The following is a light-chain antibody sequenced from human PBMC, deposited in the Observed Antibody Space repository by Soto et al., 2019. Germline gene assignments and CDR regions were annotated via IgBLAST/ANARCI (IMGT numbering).Light chain of an antibody. V-gene: IGLV2-14*01. CDR2: EVS. Sequence: QSALTQPASVSGSPGQSITISCTGTSSDVGGYNYVYWYQQHPGKAPKLMIYEVSNRTSGVSNRFSGSKSGNTASLTISGLQAEDEADYYCSSYTSSSTLLYVFGTGTKLTV. CDR3: SSYTSSSTLLYV. CDR1: SSDVGGYNY. J-gene: IGLJ1*01.